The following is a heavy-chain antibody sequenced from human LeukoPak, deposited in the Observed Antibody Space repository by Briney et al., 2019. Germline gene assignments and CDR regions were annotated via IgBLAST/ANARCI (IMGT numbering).Heavy chain of an antibody. CDR1: GDSISSSSYY. V-gene: IGHV4-39*01. Sequence: SETLSLTCTVSGDSISSSSYYWGWIRQPPGKGLEWIGSIYYSGSTYYSPSLMSRVTISVDTSKNQFSLNLRSVTAADTAVYYCARHPLYVSGSYYNSNWFDLWGQGTLVTVSS. J-gene: IGHJ5*02. CDR2: IYYSGST. CDR3: ARHPLYVSGSYYNSNWFDL. D-gene: IGHD3-10*01.